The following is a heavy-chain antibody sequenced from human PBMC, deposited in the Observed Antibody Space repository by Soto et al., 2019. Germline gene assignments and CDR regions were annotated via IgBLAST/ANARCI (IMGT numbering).Heavy chain of an antibody. CDR2: ISSSSSYI. V-gene: IGHV3-21*01. CDR3: ASGVVTFDAFDI. Sequence: GGSLRLSCAASGFTFSSYSMNWVRQAPGKGLEWVSSISSSSSYIYYADSVKGRFTISRDNAKNSLYLQMNSLRAEDTAVYYCASGVVTFDAFDIWGQGTMVTVSS. D-gene: IGHD3-3*01. CDR1: GFTFSSYS. J-gene: IGHJ3*02.